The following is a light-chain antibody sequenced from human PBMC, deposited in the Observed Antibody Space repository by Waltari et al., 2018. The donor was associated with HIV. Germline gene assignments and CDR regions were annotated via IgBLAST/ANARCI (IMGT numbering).Light chain of an antibody. CDR3: QSYDSSLSGVV. CDR1: SSNLGAGYE. Sequence: QSVLTQPPSVSGAPGQRVTISCTGSSSNLGAGYEVHWYQQLPGTVPKLLIFLNTDRPSGVPDRFSGSKSGTSASLAITGLQAEDEADYYCQSYDSSLSGVVFGGGTKLTVL. J-gene: IGLJ2*01. V-gene: IGLV1-40*01. CDR2: LNT.